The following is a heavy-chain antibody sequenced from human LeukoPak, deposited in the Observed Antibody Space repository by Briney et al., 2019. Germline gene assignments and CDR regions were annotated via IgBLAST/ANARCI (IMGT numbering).Heavy chain of an antibody. CDR3: ARSQWLDLFDY. D-gene: IGHD6-19*01. J-gene: IGHJ4*02. CDR2: ISYDGSNK. Sequence: GGSLRLSCAASGFTFSSYALHWVRQAPGKGLEWVAVISYDGSNKYYADSVKGRFTISRDNSKNTLYLQMNSLGAEDTAVYYCARSQWLDLFDYWGQGTLVTVSS. CDR1: GFTFSSYA. V-gene: IGHV3-30*04.